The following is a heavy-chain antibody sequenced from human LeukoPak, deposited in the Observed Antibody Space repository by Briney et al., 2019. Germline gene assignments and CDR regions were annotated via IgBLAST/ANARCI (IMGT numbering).Heavy chain of an antibody. CDR2: IYYDGST. D-gene: IGHD3-10*01. J-gene: IGHJ4*02. Sequence: SETLSLTCTVSGGSISNYYWTWIRQPPGKGLEWIGSIYYDGSTNYNPSLKSRVTISLDTPKNQFSLKQSSVTAADTAVYYCARDGGYGSGSALWGQGTLITVSS. CDR1: GGSISNYY. CDR3: ARDGGYGSGSAL. V-gene: IGHV4-59*01.